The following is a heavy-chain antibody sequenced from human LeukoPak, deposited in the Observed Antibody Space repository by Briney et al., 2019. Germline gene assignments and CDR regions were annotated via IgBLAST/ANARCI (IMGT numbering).Heavy chain of an antibody. D-gene: IGHD2-15*01. J-gene: IGHJ4*02. Sequence: ASVKVSCKVSGYTLTGYYMHWVRQAPGQGLEWMGWIDPNSGGTNYAQKFQGRVIMTRDTSISTAYMELSRLRSDDTAVYYCASSCSGGSCFCYFDYWGQGTLVTVSS. CDR3: ASSCSGGSCFCYFDY. V-gene: IGHV1-2*02. CDR2: IDPNSGGT. CDR1: GYTLTGYY.